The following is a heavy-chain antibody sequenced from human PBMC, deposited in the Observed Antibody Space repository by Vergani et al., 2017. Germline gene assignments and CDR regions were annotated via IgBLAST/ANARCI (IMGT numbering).Heavy chain of an antibody. CDR3: AGAKWGSAYWYFDH. D-gene: IGHD1-26*01. J-gene: IGHJ2*01. CDR1: GGTFSSYA. Sequence: QVQLVQSGAEVKKPGSSVKVSCKASGGTFSSYAISWVRQAPGQGLEWMGGIIPIFGTANYAQKFQGRVTITADESTSTAYMELSSLRSEDTAVYYCAGAKWGSAYWYFDHWGRGTLVTVSS. V-gene: IGHV1-69*01. CDR2: IIPIFGTA.